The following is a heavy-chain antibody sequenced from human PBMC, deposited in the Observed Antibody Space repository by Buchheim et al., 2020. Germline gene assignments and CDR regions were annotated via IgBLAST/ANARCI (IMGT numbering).Heavy chain of an antibody. J-gene: IGHJ4*02. Sequence: EVQLLESGGGLVQPGGSLRLSCAASGFTFSSYAMSWVRQAPGKGLEWVSAISGSGGSTYYADSVKGRFTISRDNSKNTLYLQMNSLRAEDTAVYYCATHPGEESTVTTGDFDYWGQGTL. V-gene: IGHV3-23*01. CDR1: GFTFSSYA. CDR3: ATHPGEESTVTTGDFDY. CDR2: ISGSGGST. D-gene: IGHD4-17*01.